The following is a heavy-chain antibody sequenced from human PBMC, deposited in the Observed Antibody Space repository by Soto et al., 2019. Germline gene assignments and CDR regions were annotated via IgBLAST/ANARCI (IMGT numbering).Heavy chain of an antibody. CDR1: GFTFSDYY. D-gene: IGHD3-16*01. V-gene: IGHV3-72*01. CDR2: TRNKANSYSP. Sequence: GGSLRLSCAASGFTFSDYYMDWVRQVPGKGLEWVGRTRNKANSYSPEYAPSVKGRFTISRHDLEDSMYLQMNSLKTEDTAVYYCARDTGGRYDYWGQGALVTVSS. CDR3: ARDTGGRYDY. J-gene: IGHJ4*02.